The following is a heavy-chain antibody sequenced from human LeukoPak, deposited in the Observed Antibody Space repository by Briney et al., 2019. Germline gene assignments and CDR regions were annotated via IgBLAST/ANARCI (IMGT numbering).Heavy chain of an antibody. D-gene: IGHD1-14*01. Sequence: PGGSLRLSCAASGFTFSGYWMHWVRQSPGKGLVWVSRINGDGSSTTYADSVKGRFTISRDNAKNTLYLQMNSLRADDTAVYYCTRDPRNLGLDPWGQGSLVTVSS. CDR3: TRDPRNLGLDP. CDR2: INGDGSST. J-gene: IGHJ5*02. CDR1: GFTFSGYW. V-gene: IGHV3-74*01.